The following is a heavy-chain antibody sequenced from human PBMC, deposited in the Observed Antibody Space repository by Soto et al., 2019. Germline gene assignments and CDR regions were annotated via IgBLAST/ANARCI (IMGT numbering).Heavy chain of an antibody. J-gene: IGHJ5*02. CDR3: ARGSLPPQRITIFGVVTDWFDP. D-gene: IGHD3-3*01. CDR1: GDSVSSNSAA. CDR2: TYYRSKWYN. Sequence: PSETLSLTCAISGDSVSSNSAAWNWIRQSPSRCLEWLGRTYYRSKWYNDYAVSVKSRITINPDTSKNQFSLQLNSVTPEDTAVYYCARGSLPPQRITIFGVVTDWFDPWGQGTLVTVYS. V-gene: IGHV6-1*01.